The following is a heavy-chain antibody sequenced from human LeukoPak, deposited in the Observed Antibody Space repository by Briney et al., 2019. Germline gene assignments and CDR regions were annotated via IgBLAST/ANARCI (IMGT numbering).Heavy chain of an antibody. V-gene: IGHV1-2*02. CDR3: AREAVAGTYYYYYYYMDV. J-gene: IGHJ6*03. CDR2: INPNSGGT. CDR1: GGTFSSYA. D-gene: IGHD6-19*01. Sequence: ASVKVSCKASGGTFSSYAISWVRQAPGQGLEWMGWINPNSGGTNYAQKFQGRVTMTRDTSISTAYMELSRLRSDDTAVYYCAREAVAGTYYYYYYYMDVWGKGTTVTISS.